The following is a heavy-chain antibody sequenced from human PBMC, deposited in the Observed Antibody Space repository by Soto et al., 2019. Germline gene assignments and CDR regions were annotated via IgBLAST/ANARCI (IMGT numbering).Heavy chain of an antibody. CDR3: ATFWSGYPYFDY. CDR1: GYTLTELS. Sequence: ASVKVSCKVSGYTLTELSMHWVRQAPGKGLEWMGGFDPEDGETIYAQKFQGRVTMTEDTSTDTAYMELSSLRSEDTAVYYCATFWSGYPYFDYWGQGTLVTAPQ. D-gene: IGHD3-3*01. J-gene: IGHJ4*02. CDR2: FDPEDGET. V-gene: IGHV1-24*01.